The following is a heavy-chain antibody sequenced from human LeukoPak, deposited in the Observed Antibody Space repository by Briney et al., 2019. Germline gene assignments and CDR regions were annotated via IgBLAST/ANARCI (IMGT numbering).Heavy chain of an antibody. CDR1: GFTFSDHY. CDR2: IYSGGST. CDR3: ARDLRGNIAAVNYYYMDV. D-gene: IGHD6-13*01. V-gene: IGHV3-66*02. Sequence: PGGFLRLSCAASGFTFSDHYLDWVRQAPGKGLEWVSVIYSGGSTYYADSVKGRFTISRDNSKSTLYLQMNSLRAEDTAVYYCARDLRGNIAAVNYYYMDVWGKGTTVTVSS. J-gene: IGHJ6*03.